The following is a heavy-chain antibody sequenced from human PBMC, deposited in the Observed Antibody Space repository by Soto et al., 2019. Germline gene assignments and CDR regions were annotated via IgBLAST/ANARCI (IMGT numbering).Heavy chain of an antibody. V-gene: IGHV3-23*01. CDR3: AKGVGVTIFGVVKFGRRFDP. CDR2: ISGSGGST. D-gene: IGHD3-3*01. CDR1: GFTFSSYA. Sequence: GGSLRLSGAASGFTFSSYAMSWVRQAPGKGLEWVSAISGSGGSTYYADSVKGRFTISRDNSKNTLYLQMNSLRAEDTAVYYCAKGVGVTIFGVVKFGRRFDPWGQGTLVTVSS. J-gene: IGHJ5*02.